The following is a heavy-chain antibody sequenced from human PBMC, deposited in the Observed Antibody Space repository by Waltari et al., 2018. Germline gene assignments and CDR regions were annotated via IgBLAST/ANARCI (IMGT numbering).Heavy chain of an antibody. Sequence: QVQLQESGPGLVKPSQTLSLTCTVSGGSLSAGGYYWSWIRQHPGKGLEWIGYIFYTGNTYYNPSLESRVTMSVDTSKNQFSLRLVSVTAADTAVYYCARDGAAAAGLDYWGQGTPVTVSS. CDR1: GGSLSAGGYY. CDR3: ARDGAAAAGLDY. V-gene: IGHV4-31*03. CDR2: IFYTGNT. D-gene: IGHD6-13*01. J-gene: IGHJ4*02.